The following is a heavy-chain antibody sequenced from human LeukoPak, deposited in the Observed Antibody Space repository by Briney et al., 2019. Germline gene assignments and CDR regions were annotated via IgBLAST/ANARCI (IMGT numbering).Heavy chain of an antibody. Sequence: GGSLRLSCAASGFTFSDYYMSWIRQAPGKGLEWISYISSSSDYTNYADSVKGRFTISRDNAKNSLYLQMNSLRAEDTAVYYCARDLSGDYWFDPWGQGTLVTVSS. CDR1: GFTFSDYY. CDR3: ARDLSGDYWFDP. J-gene: IGHJ5*02. CDR2: ISSSSDYT. D-gene: IGHD2/OR15-2a*01. V-gene: IGHV3-11*06.